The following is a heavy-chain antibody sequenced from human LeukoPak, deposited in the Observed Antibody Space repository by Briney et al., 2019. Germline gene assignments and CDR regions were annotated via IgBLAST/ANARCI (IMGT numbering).Heavy chain of an antibody. D-gene: IGHD3-22*01. CDR1: GGTFSSYA. V-gene: IGHV1-69*13. CDR2: IIPIFGTA. CDR3: ARGPNYYYDSSGYYFDY. Sequence: GASVKVPCKASGGTFSSYAISWVRQAPGQGLEWMGGIIPIFGTANYAQKFQGRVTITADESTSTAYMELSSLRSEDTAVYYCARGPNYYYDSSGYYFDYWGQGTLVTVSS. J-gene: IGHJ4*02.